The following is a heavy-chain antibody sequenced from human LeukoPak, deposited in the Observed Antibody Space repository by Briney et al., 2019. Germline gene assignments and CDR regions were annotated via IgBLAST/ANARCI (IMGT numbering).Heavy chain of an antibody. CDR1: GGSISSYY. J-gene: IGHJ4*02. V-gene: IGHV4-59*08. CDR3: ARHPPYDYVWGSYRRARYASYYFDY. Sequence: PSETLSLTCTVSGGSISSYYWSWIRQPPGKGLEWIGYIYYSGSTNYKSSLKSRVTISVDTSKNQFSLKLSSVTAADTAVYYCARHPPYDYVWGSYRRARYASYYFDYWGQGTLVTVSS. CDR2: IYYSGST. D-gene: IGHD3-16*02.